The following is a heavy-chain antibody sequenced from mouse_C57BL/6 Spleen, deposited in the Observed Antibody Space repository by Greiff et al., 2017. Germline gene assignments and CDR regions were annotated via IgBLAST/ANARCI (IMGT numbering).Heavy chain of an antibody. V-gene: IGHV5-17*01. CDR1: GFTFSDYG. Sequence: EVKLMESGGGLVKPGGSLKLSCAASGFTFSDYGMHWVRQAPEKGLEWVAYISSGSSTIYYADTVKGRFTISRDNAKNTLFLQMTSLRSEDTAMYYCAKAQLGVYYYAMDYWGQGTSVTGSS. CDR2: ISSGSSTI. J-gene: IGHJ4*01. CDR3: AKAQLGVYYYAMDY. D-gene: IGHD4-1*02.